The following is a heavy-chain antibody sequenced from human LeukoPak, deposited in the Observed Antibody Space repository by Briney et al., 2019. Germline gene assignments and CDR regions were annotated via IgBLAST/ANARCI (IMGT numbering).Heavy chain of an antibody. CDR1: GYTFTSYD. Sequence: ASVKVSCKASGYTFTSYDINWVRQATGQGLEWMGWMNPNSGNTGYAQKFQGRVTTTRNTSISTAYMELSSLRSEDTAVYYCARGRKYSYGKAPFDYWGQGTLVTVSS. D-gene: IGHD5-18*01. V-gene: IGHV1-8*01. CDR2: MNPNSGNT. CDR3: ARGRKYSYGKAPFDY. J-gene: IGHJ4*02.